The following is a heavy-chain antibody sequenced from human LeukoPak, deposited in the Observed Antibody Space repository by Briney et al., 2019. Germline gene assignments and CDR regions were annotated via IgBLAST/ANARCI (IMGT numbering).Heavy chain of an antibody. Sequence: SETLSLTCTVSGGSISSYYWSWIRQPPGKGLEWIGYIYYSGSTNYNPSLKSRVTISVDTSKNQFSLKLSSVTAADTAVYYCARAYYDFWSGDHDWFDPWGQGTLVTVSS. J-gene: IGHJ5*02. CDR2: IYYSGST. CDR1: GGSISSYY. D-gene: IGHD3-3*01. CDR3: ARAYYDFWSGDHDWFDP. V-gene: IGHV4-59*01.